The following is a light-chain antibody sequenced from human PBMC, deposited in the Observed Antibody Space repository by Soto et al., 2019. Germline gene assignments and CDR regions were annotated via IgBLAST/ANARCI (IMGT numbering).Light chain of an antibody. CDR1: QSISSW. CDR3: QQFNSYSRT. Sequence: FQMTQSPSTLSASVGDRVTMTCRASQSISSWLAWYQQRPGKAPKLLIYKASTLESGVPSRFSGSGSGTEFTLTISSLQPDDFATYYCQQFNSYSRTFGQRTKVDI. V-gene: IGKV1-5*03. CDR2: KAS. J-gene: IGKJ1*01.